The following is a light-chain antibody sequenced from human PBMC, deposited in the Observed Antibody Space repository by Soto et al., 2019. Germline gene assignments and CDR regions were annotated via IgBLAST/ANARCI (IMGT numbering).Light chain of an antibody. Sequence: ETVLTQSPGTVSLSPGESATLSCRASQSIGKSYLAWFQHKPGQAPRLLIYGASTRATGIPDRFRGSWSGTDFTLTVSRLESEDFAVYYCQQYAESPLTFGGGTKVEIK. J-gene: IGKJ4*01. CDR2: GAS. CDR1: QSIGKSY. CDR3: QQYAESPLT. V-gene: IGKV3-20*01.